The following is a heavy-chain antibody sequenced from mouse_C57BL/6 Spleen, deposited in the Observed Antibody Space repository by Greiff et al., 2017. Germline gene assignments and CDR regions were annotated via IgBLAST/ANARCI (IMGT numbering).Heavy chain of an antibody. J-gene: IGHJ2*01. CDR2: INPGSGGT. Sequence: VQLQQSGAELVRPGTSVKVSCKASGYAFTNYLIEWVKQRPGQGLEWIGVINPGSGGTNYNEKFKGKATLTADKSSSTAYMQLSSLTSEDSAVYFCARWDDYDPYFDYWGQGTTLTVSS. V-gene: IGHV1-54*01. CDR1: GYAFTNYL. D-gene: IGHD2-4*01. CDR3: ARWDDYDPYFDY.